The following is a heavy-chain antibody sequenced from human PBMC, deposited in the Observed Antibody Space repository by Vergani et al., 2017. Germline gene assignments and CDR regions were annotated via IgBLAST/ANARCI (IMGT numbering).Heavy chain of an antibody. Sequence: QVQLVESAGGVVQPGGSLRLSCAASGFTFSNFGMHWIRQAPGKGLEWLAYIGKDGINTRYRDVKGRFTVSRDNSKDILYLQMDSLRSEDTALYYCANYLRDSTDGLPDSWGPGTLVIVSS. J-gene: IGHJ4*02. CDR2: IGKDGINT. CDR1: GFTFSNFG. D-gene: IGHD2-21*02. V-gene: IGHV3-30*02. CDR3: ANYLRDSTDGLPDS.